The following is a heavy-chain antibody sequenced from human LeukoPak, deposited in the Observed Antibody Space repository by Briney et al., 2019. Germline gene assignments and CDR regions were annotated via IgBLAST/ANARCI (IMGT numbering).Heavy chain of an antibody. Sequence: GGSLRLSCAASGFTVSSNYMSWVRQAPGKGLEWVSVIYSGGSTYYADSVKGRFTISRDNSKNTLYLQMNSLRAEDTAVYYCARVRYCSSTGCYSYFDYWGQGTLVTVSS. V-gene: IGHV3-53*01. D-gene: IGHD2-2*02. CDR2: IYSGGST. CDR3: ARVRYCSSTGCYSYFDY. CDR1: GFTVSSNY. J-gene: IGHJ4*02.